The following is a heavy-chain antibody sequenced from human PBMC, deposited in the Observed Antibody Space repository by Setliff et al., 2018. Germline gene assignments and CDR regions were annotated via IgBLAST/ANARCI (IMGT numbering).Heavy chain of an antibody. J-gene: IGHJ4*02. CDR1: GYSISSGYY. Sequence: SETLSLTCDVSGYSISSGYYWGWIRQPPGKGLEWIGSIYHSGSTYYNPSLKSRVTISVDTSKNQFSLKLSSVTAADTAVYYCARSAGYLVHFDYWAREPRSPSPQ. V-gene: IGHV4-38-2*01. D-gene: IGHD1-26*01. CDR2: IYHSGST. CDR3: ARSAGYLVHFDY.